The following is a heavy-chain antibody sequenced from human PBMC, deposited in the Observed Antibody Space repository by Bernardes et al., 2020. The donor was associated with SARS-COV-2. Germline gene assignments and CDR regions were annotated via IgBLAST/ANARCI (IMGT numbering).Heavy chain of an antibody. CDR3: ARDLTIMGMDI. CDR1: GFTVSNDF. J-gene: IGHJ6*02. V-gene: IGHV3-66*02. D-gene: IGHD5-12*01. CDR2: IYSGTDI. Sequence: GGSLRLSCAASGFTVSNDFINWVRQAPGEGLEWVSGIYSGTDIKYADSVKGRFTISRDNSKNTVYLQMNSLRPEDTAVYYCARDLTIMGMDIWGHGTTVKVSS.